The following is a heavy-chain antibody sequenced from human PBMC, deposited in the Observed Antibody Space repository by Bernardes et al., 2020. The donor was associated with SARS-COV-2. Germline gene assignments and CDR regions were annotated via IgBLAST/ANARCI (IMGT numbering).Heavy chain of an antibody. CDR1: GFTFSNYA. D-gene: IGHD6-13*01. CDR3: AKELAYGSSWRDYSYYFGMDV. J-gene: IGHJ6*02. CDR2: ISGPGRT. V-gene: IGHV3-23*01. Sequence: GGSLGLSCAASGFTFSNYAMSWVRQAPGKGLEWVSDISGPGRTYYADSVRGRFTISRDNSKNTLYLEMNSLRVEDTAVYYCAKELAYGSSWRDYSYYFGMDVWGQGTTVTVSS.